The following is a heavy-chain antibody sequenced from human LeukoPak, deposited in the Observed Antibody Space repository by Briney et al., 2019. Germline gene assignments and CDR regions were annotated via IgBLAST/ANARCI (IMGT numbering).Heavy chain of an antibody. CDR2: IHSGGKT. J-gene: IGHJ4*02. D-gene: IGHD2-15*01. CDR3: TRDLNSGGSC. CDR1: GFTVSSSY. V-gene: IGHV3-53*01. Sequence: GGSLRLSCAASGFTVSSSYMSWVRQAPGKGLEWVSVIHSGGKTYYADSVKGRFTISRDNSKNTAYLQMNSVRAEDTAVYYCTRDLNSGGSCWGQGTLVTVSS.